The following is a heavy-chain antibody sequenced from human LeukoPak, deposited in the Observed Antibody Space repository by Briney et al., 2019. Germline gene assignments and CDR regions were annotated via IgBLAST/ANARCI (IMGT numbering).Heavy chain of an antibody. CDR3: TRGSSSSYDY. CDR1: GFTSGDYA. J-gene: IGHJ4*02. CDR2: IRSKAYGGTT. D-gene: IGHD6-6*01. V-gene: IGHV3-49*04. Sequence: GGSLRLSCTASGFTSGDYAMSWVRQAPGEGLEWVGFIRSKAYGGTTEYAASVKGRFTISRDDSKSIAYLQMNSLKTEDTAVYYCTRGSSSSYDYWGQGTLVTVSS.